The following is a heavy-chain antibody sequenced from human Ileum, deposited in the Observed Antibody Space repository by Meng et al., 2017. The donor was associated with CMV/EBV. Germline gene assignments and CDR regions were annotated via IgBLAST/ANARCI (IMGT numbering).Heavy chain of an antibody. Sequence: LALTCAGYGGSFSGYYWSWIRQPPGKGLEWIGEINHSGSTPSLKSRVTISVDTSKNQFSLKLSSVTAADTAVYYCARGDDFWSGYYGYWGQGTLVTVSS. J-gene: IGHJ4*02. CDR3: ARGDDFWSGYYGY. CDR1: GGSFSGYY. D-gene: IGHD3-3*01. CDR2: INHSGST. V-gene: IGHV4-34*01.